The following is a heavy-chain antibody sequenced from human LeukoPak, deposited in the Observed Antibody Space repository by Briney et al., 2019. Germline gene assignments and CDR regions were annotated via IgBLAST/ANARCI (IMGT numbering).Heavy chain of an antibody. J-gene: IGHJ4*02. D-gene: IGHD2-2*01. CDR1: GFAFSTHS. CDR3: AKDPGHCTSPFCYDNY. CDR2: ISSSSIYI. Sequence: GGSLRVSCAASGFAFSTHSMNWGRQAPGKGLEWVSSISSSSIYIDYADSVKGRFTISRDNAKNSLYLQMNSPRAEDTAVYYCAKDPGHCTSPFCYDNYWGQGTLVTVSS. V-gene: IGHV3-21*01.